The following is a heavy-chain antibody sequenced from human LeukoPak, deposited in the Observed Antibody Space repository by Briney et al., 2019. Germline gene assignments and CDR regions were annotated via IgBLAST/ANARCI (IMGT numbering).Heavy chain of an antibody. J-gene: IGHJ4*02. CDR3: ARQGSGRSSDY. Sequence: PSETLSLTCTVSGXSISSSSYSWGWIRQPPGKGLEWIGSIYYSGSTFYNPSLKSRVTISVDTSKNQFSLKLSSVTAADTAVYYCARQGSGRSSDYWGQGTLVTVSS. V-gene: IGHV4-39*01. CDR1: GXSISSSSYS. D-gene: IGHD1-26*01. CDR2: IYYSGST.